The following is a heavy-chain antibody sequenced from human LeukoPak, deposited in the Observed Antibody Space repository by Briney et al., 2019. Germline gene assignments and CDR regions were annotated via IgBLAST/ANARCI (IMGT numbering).Heavy chain of an antibody. CDR2: ISWNSGSI. V-gene: IGHV3-9*01. D-gene: IGHD3-3*01. CDR1: GFTFDDYA. J-gene: IGHJ6*02. Sequence: GGSLRLSCAASGFTFDDYAMHWVRQAPGKGLEWVSGISWNSGSIGYADSVKGRFTISRDNSKNTLYLQMNSLRAEDTAVYYCATSYDFWSGYQYGMDVWGQGTTVTVSS. CDR3: ATSYDFWSGYQYGMDV.